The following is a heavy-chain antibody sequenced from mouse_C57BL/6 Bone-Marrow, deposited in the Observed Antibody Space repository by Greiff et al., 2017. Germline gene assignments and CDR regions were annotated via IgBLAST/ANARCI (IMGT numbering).Heavy chain of an antibody. V-gene: IGHV1-81*01. D-gene: IGHD1-1*01. CDR2: IYPRSGNT. CDR1: GYTFTSYG. Sequence: VQLQQSGAELARPGASVKLSCKASGYTFTSYGISWVKQRTGQGLAWIGEIYPRSGNTSYNEKFKGKATLTADKSSSTASMELRSLTSEDSAVSDCAGDHYYGRSLYYGEYWGQGTTLTVAS. CDR3: AGDHYYGRSLYYGEY. J-gene: IGHJ2*01.